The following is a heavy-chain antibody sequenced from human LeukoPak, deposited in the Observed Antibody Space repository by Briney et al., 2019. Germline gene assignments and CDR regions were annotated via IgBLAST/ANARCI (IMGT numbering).Heavy chain of an antibody. CDR2: ISSSGSTI. CDR1: GFTFSSYE. V-gene: IGHV3-48*03. Sequence: GGSLRLSCAASGFTFSSYEMNWVRQAPGKGLEWVSYISSSGSTIYYADSVKGRFTISRDNAKNSLHLQMNSLRAEDTAVYYCARVRYSSGWASGGAFDYWGQGTLVTVSS. D-gene: IGHD6-19*01. CDR3: ARVRYSSGWASGGAFDY. J-gene: IGHJ4*02.